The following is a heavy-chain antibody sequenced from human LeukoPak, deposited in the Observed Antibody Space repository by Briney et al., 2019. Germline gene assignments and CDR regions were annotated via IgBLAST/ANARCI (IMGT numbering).Heavy chain of an antibody. J-gene: IGHJ4*02. D-gene: IGHD3-10*01. V-gene: IGHV3-48*04. CDR2: ISTGSSTI. Sequence: GGSLRLSCAASEFTFSSYSMNWVRQAPGKGLEWVSYISTGSSTIYYADSVQGRFTISRDNAKNSLYLQMNSLRAEDTAVYYCARNYGSGSWNFDYWGQGTLVTVSS. CDR3: ARNYGSGSWNFDY. CDR1: EFTFSSYS.